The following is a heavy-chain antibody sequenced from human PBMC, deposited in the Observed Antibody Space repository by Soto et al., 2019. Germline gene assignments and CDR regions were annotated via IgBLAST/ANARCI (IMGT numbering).Heavy chain of an antibody. CDR2: ISYDGYTK. CDR1: GFAFNKFG. V-gene: IGHV3-30*03. CDR3: ARAPTSRLDY. Sequence: QVQLVESGGGVVQPGTSLRLSCEASGFAFNKFGMHWVRQAPGKGLEWVAFISYDGYTKYYTDSVKGRFTISRDNSKNTLFLQMNGLRTEDTAMYYCARAPTSRLDYWGQGTLVTVSS. J-gene: IGHJ4*02.